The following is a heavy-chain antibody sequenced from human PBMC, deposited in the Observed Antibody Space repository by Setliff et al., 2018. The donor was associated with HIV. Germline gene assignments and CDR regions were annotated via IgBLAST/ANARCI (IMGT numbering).Heavy chain of an antibody. CDR2: IYYSGRT. CDR3: ARHPTNWGSTGYYYYYMDV. J-gene: IGHJ6*03. D-gene: IGHD7-27*01. Sequence: ETLSLTCTVSGGSISSHYWSWIRQPPGKGLEWIGYIYYSGRTNYNPSLKSRVTISVDTSKNQFSLKLTSVTAADTAVYYCARHPTNWGSTGYYYYYMDVWGKGTTVTVSS. V-gene: IGHV4-59*08. CDR1: GGSISSHY.